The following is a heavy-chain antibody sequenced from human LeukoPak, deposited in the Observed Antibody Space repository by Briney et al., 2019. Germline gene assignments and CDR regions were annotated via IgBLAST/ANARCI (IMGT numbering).Heavy chain of an antibody. D-gene: IGHD3-10*01. J-gene: IGHJ6*03. CDR1: GFTFSRNV. V-gene: IGHV3-30*01. Sequence: GGSLRLSCAASGFTFSRNVMHWVRQAPGKGLEWVALISYDGNNKFYADSVKGRFTISRNNSRNTLYLQMNSLRGEDAAVYSCARGGIPTSPYYYFYYMDVWGKGTAVTVSS. CDR2: ISYDGNNK. CDR3: ARGGIPTSPYYYFYYMDV.